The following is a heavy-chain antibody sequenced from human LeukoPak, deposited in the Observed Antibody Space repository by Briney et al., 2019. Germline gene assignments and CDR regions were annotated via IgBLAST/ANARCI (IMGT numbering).Heavy chain of an antibody. J-gene: IGHJ3*02. V-gene: IGHV4-39*01. CDR3: ARGLRYYYDSSGYHGDAFDI. Sequence: SETLSLTCTVSGVSISSSNSYWGWIRQPPGKGLEWIGSIYYSGNTYYNASLKSQVSISIDTSKNQFSLKLSSVTAADTAVYYCARGLRYYYDSSGYHGDAFDIWGQGTMVTVSS. D-gene: IGHD3-22*01. CDR2: IYYSGNT. CDR1: GVSISSSNSY.